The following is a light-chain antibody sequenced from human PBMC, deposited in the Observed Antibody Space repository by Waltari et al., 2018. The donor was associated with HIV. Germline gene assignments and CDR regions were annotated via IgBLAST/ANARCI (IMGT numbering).Light chain of an antibody. CDR3: CSYAGSYADYG. J-gene: IGLJ1*01. V-gene: IGLV2-11*01. CDR1: SSDVGGYNY. Sequence: QSALTQPRSVSGSPGQSVTIPCTGTSSDVGGYNYVSSYQQHPGQAPKLMIYDVSKRPPGVPDRFSGSKSGNTASLTISELQAEEEADYYCCSYAGSYADYGFGTGTMGTVL. CDR2: DVS.